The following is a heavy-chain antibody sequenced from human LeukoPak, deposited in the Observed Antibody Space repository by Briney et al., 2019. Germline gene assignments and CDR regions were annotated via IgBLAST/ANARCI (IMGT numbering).Heavy chain of an antibody. V-gene: IGHV3-23*01. J-gene: IGHJ5*02. CDR2: ISGSGGST. CDR3: AKDPSVVPAANWFDP. CDR1: GFTFSSYA. D-gene: IGHD2-2*01. Sequence: GGSLRLSRAASGFTFSSYAMSWVRQAPGKGLEWVSAISGSGGSTYYADSVKGRFTVSRDNSKNTLYLQMNSLRAEDTAVYYCAKDPSVVPAANWFDPWGQGTLVTVSS.